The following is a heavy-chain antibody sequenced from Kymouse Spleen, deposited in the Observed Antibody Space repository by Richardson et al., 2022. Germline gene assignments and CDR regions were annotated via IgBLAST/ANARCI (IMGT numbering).Heavy chain of an antibody. V-gene: IGHV3-9*01. Sequence: EVQLVESGGGLVQPGRSLRLSCAASGFTFDDYAMHWVRQAPGKGLEWVSGISWNSGSIGYADSVKGRFTISRDNAKNSLYLQMNSLRAEDTALYYCAKDKAAAGPFDYWGQGTLVTVSS. CDR3: AKDKAAAGPFDY. D-gene: IGHD6-13*01. CDR1: GFTFDDYA. J-gene: IGHJ4*02. CDR2: ISWNSGSI.